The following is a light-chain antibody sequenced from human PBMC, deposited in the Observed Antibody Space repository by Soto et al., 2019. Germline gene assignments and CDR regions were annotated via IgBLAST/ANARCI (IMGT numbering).Light chain of an antibody. V-gene: IGLV2-23*02. CDR3: CSYAGRNTFV. Sequence: QSALTQSASVSGSPGQSITISCTGTSSDVGPNNLVSWYQQHPGKAPKLIIYEVSERPSGVSNRFSGSKSGNTASLTISGLQADDEADYYCCSYAGRNTFVFGLGTKLTVL. CDR2: EVS. J-gene: IGLJ1*01. CDR1: SSDVGPNNL.